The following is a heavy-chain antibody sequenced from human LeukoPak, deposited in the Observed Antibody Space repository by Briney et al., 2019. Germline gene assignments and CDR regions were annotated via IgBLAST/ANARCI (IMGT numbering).Heavy chain of an antibody. CDR2: IKQDGSEK. V-gene: IGHV3-7*01. J-gene: IGHJ4*02. Sequence: GGSLGLSCAASGFTFSSYWMSWVRQAPGKGLEWVANIKQDGSEKYYVDSVKGRFTISRDNAKDSLYLQMNSLRAEDTAVYYCAPPVIAAAGHHPHWGQGTLVTVSS. CDR3: APPVIAAAGHHPH. D-gene: IGHD6-13*01. CDR1: GFTFSSYW.